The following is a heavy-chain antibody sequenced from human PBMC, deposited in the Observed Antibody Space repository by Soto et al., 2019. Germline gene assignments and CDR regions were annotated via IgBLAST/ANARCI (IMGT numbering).Heavy chain of an antibody. CDR3: ARDRPHVLLYFDWLPTEFDS. CDR2: ISGYGGRT. V-gene: IGHV3-23*01. Sequence: PGGSLRLSCAASGFTFSSSAMAWVRQAPGRGLEWVSTISGYGGRTSYGDSVKGRFTISRDNSENTLYLQMNSLRGEDAAVYYCARDRPHVLLYFDWLPTEFDSWGPGTLVTVSS. D-gene: IGHD3-9*01. CDR1: GFTFSSSA. J-gene: IGHJ4*02.